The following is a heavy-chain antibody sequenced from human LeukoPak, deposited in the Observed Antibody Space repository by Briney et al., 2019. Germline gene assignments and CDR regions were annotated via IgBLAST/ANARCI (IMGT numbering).Heavy chain of an antibody. V-gene: IGHV3-48*01. D-gene: IGHD1-7*01. Sequence: PGGSLRLSCAASGFTVSSNFMSWVRQAPGKGLEWVSYISSSRSTIYYADSVKGRFTISRDNAKNSLYLQMNSLRAEDTAVYYCARSSRELGGYAPWELMPPFDYWGQGTLVTVSP. CDR2: ISSSRSTI. CDR3: ARSSRELGGYAPWELMPPFDY. J-gene: IGHJ4*02. CDR1: GFTVSSNF.